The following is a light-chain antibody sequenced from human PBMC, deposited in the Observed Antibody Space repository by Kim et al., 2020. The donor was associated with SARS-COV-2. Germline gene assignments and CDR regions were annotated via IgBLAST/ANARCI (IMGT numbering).Light chain of an antibody. V-gene: IGKV3-20*01. CDR2: DAS. J-gene: IGKJ4*01. CDR1: QSVRNTY. Sequence: EIVLTQSPGTLSLSPGERATLSCRASQSVRNTYLAWYQKKPGQAPRLLIHDASSRATGIPDRFSGIGSGTDFTLTISRLEPEDSAVYYCQQYGTPPLTFGGGTKVDIK. CDR3: QQYGTPPLT.